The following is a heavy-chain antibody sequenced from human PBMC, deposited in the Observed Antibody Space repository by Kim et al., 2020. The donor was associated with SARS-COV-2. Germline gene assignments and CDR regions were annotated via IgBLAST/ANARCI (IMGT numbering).Heavy chain of an antibody. CDR3: ARDFATNCSGGSCQNIYYYYYGMDV. CDR1: GFTFSSYW. CDR2: IKQDGSEK. J-gene: IGHJ6*02. V-gene: IGHV3-7*01. Sequence: PGGSLRLSCAASGFTFSSYWMSWVRQAPGKGLEWVANIKQDGSEKYYVDSVKGRFTISRDNAKNSLYLQMNSLRAEDTAVYYCARDFATNCSGGSCQNIYYYYYGMDVWGQGTTVTVSS. D-gene: IGHD2-15*01.